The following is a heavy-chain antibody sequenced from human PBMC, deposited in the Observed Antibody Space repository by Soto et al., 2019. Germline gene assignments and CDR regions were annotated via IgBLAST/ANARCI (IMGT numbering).Heavy chain of an antibody. CDR3: AKDGYGDGGSLLED. V-gene: IGHV3-23*01. CDR2: ISGSGSPT. D-gene: IGHD4-17*01. CDR1: GFAFDSYF. Sequence: EVQLLESGGGLVQPGGSLRLSCAASGFAFDSYFMNWVRQAPGKGLEWVATISGSGSPTHHADSVKGRFTISRDNSKNPLYLQMNRLKADDTAIYYCAKDGYGDGGSLLEDWGQGTLVTVSS. J-gene: IGHJ4*02.